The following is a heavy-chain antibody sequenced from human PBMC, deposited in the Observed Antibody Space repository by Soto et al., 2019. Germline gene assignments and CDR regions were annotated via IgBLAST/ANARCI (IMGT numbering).Heavy chain of an antibody. J-gene: IGHJ3*01. CDR3: ARSRMADAFDF. CDR2: INPSGGST. V-gene: IGHV1-46*01. CDR1: GYTFTSYY. Sequence: ASVKVSCKASGYTFTSYYMHWVRQAPGQGLEWMGIINPSGGSTTYAQKFQGRVTMTRDTSTSTVYMELSSLRSEDMAVYYCARSRMADAFDFWGQETMVTVS.